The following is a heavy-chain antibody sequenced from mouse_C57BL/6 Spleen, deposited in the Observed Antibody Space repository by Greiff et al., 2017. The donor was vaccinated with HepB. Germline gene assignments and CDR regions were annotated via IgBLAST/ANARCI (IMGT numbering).Heavy chain of an antibody. CDR2: ISSGGSYT. V-gene: IGHV5-6*01. D-gene: IGHD2-1*01. J-gene: IGHJ3*01. CDR1: GFTFSSYG. CDR3: ARHGGYYGNYVAWFAY. Sequence: EVQLVESGGDLVKPGGSLKLSCAASGFTFSSYGMSWVRQTPDKRLEWVATISSGGSYTYYPDSVKGRFTISRDNAKNTLYLQMSSLKSEDTAMYYCARHGGYYGNYVAWFAYWGQGTLVTVSA.